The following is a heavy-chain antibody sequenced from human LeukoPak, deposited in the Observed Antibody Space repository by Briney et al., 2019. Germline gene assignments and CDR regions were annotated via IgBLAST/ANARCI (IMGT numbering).Heavy chain of an antibody. Sequence: PSGTLSLTCAVSGGSISSSNWWSWVRQPPGKGLEWIGEIYHSGSTNYNPSLKSRVTISIDTSKIQFSLKLTSVTAADTAVYYCAREHYTSGWYIRDWGQGTLVTVSS. V-gene: IGHV4-4*02. D-gene: IGHD6-19*01. J-gene: IGHJ4*02. CDR1: GGSISSSNW. CDR3: AREHYTSGWYIRD. CDR2: IYHSGST.